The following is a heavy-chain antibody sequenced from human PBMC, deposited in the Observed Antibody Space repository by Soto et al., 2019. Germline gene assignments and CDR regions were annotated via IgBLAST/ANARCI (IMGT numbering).Heavy chain of an antibody. CDR1: GGSISSSSYY. V-gene: IGHV4-39*01. CDR2: IYYSGST. D-gene: IGHD6-19*01. Sequence: SETLSLTCTVSGGSISSSSYYWGWIRQPPGKGLEWIGSIYYSGSTYYNPSLKSRVTISVDTSKNQFSLKLSSVTAADTAVYYCARKGAAVADDFDYWGQGTLVTVSS. J-gene: IGHJ4*02. CDR3: ARKGAAVADDFDY.